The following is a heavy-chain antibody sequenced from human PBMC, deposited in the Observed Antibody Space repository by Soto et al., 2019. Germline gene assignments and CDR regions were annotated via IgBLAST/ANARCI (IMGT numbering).Heavy chain of an antibody. J-gene: IGHJ4*02. Sequence: QVQLVESGGGVVQPGRSLRLSCAASGFTFSTYGMHWVRQAPGKGLEWVAAISYDGSNKYYADSVKGRFTISRDNSKNTLYLQMNSLRAEDTAVYYCAKGDDDYGIPFDYWGQGTLVTVSS. CDR2: ISYDGSNK. CDR3: AKGDDDYGIPFDY. D-gene: IGHD4-17*01. V-gene: IGHV3-30*18. CDR1: GFTFSTYG.